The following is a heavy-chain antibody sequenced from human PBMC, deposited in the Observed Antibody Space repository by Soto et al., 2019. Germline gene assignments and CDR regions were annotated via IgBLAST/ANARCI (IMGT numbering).Heavy chain of an antibody. V-gene: IGHV3-21*01. D-gene: IGHD6-13*01. J-gene: IGHJ4*02. CDR3: ARPRPAIAAF. Sequence: EVQLVESGGGLVKPGGSLRLSCAASGFTFSTYSMNWVRQAPGKGLEWVSSISSSSSYIYYADSVKGRFTISRDNAKNSLYLQMNSLRAEDTAVYYGARPRPAIAAFWGQGTLVTVSS. CDR2: ISSSSSYI. CDR1: GFTFSTYS.